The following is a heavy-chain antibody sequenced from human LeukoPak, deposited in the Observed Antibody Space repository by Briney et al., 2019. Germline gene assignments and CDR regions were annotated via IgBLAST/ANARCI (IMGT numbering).Heavy chain of an antibody. V-gene: IGHV5-51*01. D-gene: IGHD5-18*01. CDR3: ARGRGYSYGTDFDY. Sequence: GASLKISCESSGSSFTNSWIAWVRPPPGKGLEWMAILYPGDSDTRYSPSFQGQVTISVDKSISTAYLQWRSLKASDSAMYYCARGRGYSYGTDFDYWGQGTLVTVSS. CDR1: GSSFTNSW. J-gene: IGHJ4*02. CDR2: LYPGDSDT.